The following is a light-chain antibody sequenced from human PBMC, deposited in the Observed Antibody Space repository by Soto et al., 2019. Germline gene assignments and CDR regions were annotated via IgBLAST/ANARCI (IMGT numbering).Light chain of an antibody. V-gene: IGLV2-11*01. Sequence: QSALTQPRSVSGSPGQSVTISCTGTSSDVGGYNYVSWYQQHPGKAPKLMIYDVSKRPSGVPDRFSGSKSGNTASLTISGLQAVDEADYYCCSYAGSYGYVFGTGTKVTVL. J-gene: IGLJ1*01. CDR1: SSDVGGYNY. CDR2: DVS. CDR3: CSYAGSYGYV.